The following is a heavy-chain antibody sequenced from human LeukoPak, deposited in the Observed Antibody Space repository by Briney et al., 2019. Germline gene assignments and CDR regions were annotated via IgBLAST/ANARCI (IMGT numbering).Heavy chain of an antibody. CDR2: IYYSGST. Sequence: SETLSLTCTVSGGSISSYYWSWIRQPPGKGLEWIGYIYYSGSTNYNPSLKSRVTISVDTSKNQFSLKLSSVAAADTAVYYCARHVRGVVDNWFDPWGQGTPVTVSS. CDR1: GGSISSYY. V-gene: IGHV4-59*08. CDR3: ARHVRGVVDNWFDP. D-gene: IGHD3-3*01. J-gene: IGHJ5*02.